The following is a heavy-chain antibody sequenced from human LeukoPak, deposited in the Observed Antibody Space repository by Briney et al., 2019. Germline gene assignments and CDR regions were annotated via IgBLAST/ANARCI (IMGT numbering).Heavy chain of an antibody. CDR1: GFTFSSYG. CDR2: ISYDGSNK. CDR3: ARVGATGLDPRSAFDI. V-gene: IGHV3-30*12. D-gene: IGHD1-26*01. Sequence: PGGSLRLSCAASGFTFSSYGMHWVRQAPGKGLEWVAVISYDGSNKYYADSVKGRFTISRDNAKNSLYLQMNSLRAEDTAVYYCARVGATGLDPRSAFDIWGQGTMVTVSS. J-gene: IGHJ3*02.